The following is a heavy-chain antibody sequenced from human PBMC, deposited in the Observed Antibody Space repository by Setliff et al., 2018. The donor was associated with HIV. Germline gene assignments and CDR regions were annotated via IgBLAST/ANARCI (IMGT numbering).Heavy chain of an antibody. D-gene: IGHD6-13*01. V-gene: IGHV1-69*06. J-gene: IGHJ6*03. CDR2: IIPIFGTA. Sequence: SVKVSCKASGGTFSSYAISWVRQAPGQGLEWMGGIIPIFGTANYAQKFQGRATITADKSTSTAYMELSSLRSEDTAVYYCAREPGRGSSWYVGFSYYYYYMDVWGKGTTVTVSS. CDR3: AREPGRGSSWYVGFSYYYYYMDV. CDR1: GGTFSSYA.